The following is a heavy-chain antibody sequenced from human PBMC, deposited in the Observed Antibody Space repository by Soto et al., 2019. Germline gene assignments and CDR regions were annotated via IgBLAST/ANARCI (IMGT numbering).Heavy chain of an antibody. V-gene: IGHV1-69*18. CDR2: IVPTSGTV. CDR1: GGTFSGYS. CDR3: ARDSRYYDSSGYYPFDY. D-gene: IGHD3-22*01. J-gene: IGHJ4*02. Sequence: QVQLVQSGAEVKEPGSSVKVSCKASGGTFSGYSMTWVRQAPGQGLEWMGTIVPTSGTVKSAQKFQVRVTITADESTTTAYMELRSLRSEDTAVYYCARDSRYYDSSGYYPFDYWGQGTLVTVSS.